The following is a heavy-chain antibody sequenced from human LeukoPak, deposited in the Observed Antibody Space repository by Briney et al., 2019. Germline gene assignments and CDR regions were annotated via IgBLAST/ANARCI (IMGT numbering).Heavy chain of an antibody. Sequence: GGSLRLSCAASGFTFSDYAMTWVRQAPGKGLEGVSTINSGGDINYADSVKGRFTISRDNPKNTLYLQMNSLRAEDTAVYYCAKRGSYSSSFTSTFDYWGQGTLVTVSS. D-gene: IGHD6-6*01. CDR1: GFTFSDYA. V-gene: IGHV3-23*01. CDR2: INSGGDI. CDR3: AKRGSYSSSFTSTFDY. J-gene: IGHJ4*02.